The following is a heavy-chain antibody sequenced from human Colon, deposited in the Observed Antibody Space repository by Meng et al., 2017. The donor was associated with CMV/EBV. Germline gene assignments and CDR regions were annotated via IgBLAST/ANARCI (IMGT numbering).Heavy chain of an antibody. D-gene: IGHD4-23*01. Sequence: EVQLVESGXGLVQPGXFMGLSCAASGFSVSNNYMSWVRQAPGKGLEWVSVIFSDGSIFYADSVKDRFTISRDNSKNTLYLQMNSLRAEDTAVYYCTRDAPGRDYGGNLDYGGQGTLVTVSS. J-gene: IGHJ4*02. CDR3: TRDAPGRDYGGNLDY. CDR2: IFSDGSI. V-gene: IGHV3-66*01. CDR1: GFSVSNNY.